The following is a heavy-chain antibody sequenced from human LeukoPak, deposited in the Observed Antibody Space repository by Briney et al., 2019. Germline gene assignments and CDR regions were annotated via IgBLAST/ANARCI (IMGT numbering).Heavy chain of an antibody. V-gene: IGHV4-38-2*01. J-gene: IGHJ5*02. Sequence: SETLSLTCAVSGYSLSSDYYWGWIRQPPGKGLEYIGSIYHRGSIYYNPSLKSRVTISVDTSKNQFSLKLSSVTAADTAVYYCARPKVGDGDYAGNWFDPWGQGILVTVSS. CDR1: GYSLSSDYY. CDR2: IYHRGSI. D-gene: IGHD4-17*01. CDR3: ARPKVGDGDYAGNWFDP.